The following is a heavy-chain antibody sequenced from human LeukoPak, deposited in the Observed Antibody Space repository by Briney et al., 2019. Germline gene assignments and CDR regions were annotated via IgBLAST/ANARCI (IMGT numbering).Heavy chain of an antibody. CDR1: GYTFTGYY. D-gene: IGHD6-19*01. J-gene: IGHJ3*01. Sequence: ASVKVSCKASGYTFTGYYMYCVRQAPGQGLEWMGWFNTNSGDTNYAQKFQGRVNMTRVTSISTAYMELSRLKSDDTAVYYCERGIGITLTGNDTFDYWGQGTMVTVSS. CDR2: FNTNSGDT. V-gene: IGHV1-2*02. CDR3: ERGIGITLTGNDTFDY.